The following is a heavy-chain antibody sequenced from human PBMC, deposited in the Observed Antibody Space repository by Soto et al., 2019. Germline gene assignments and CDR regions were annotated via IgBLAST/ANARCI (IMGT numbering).Heavy chain of an antibody. CDR1: GYSFTSYW. D-gene: IGHD2-15*01. V-gene: IGHV5-51*01. CDR2: IYPGDSDT. CDR3: PGHYGSPGSYLVWDA. J-gene: IGHJ6*01. Sequence: PGESLKISCKGSGYSFTSYWINWVRQMPGKGLEWMGIIYPGDSDTRYSPSFQGQVTISADKSIDTAYLQWRSLKASDTAGYYCPGHYGSPGSYLVWDAWGEGPTVTV.